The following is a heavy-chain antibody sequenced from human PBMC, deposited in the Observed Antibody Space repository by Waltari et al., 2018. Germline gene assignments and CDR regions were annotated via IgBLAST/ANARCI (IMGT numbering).Heavy chain of an antibody. CDR1: GGSISSSSYY. CDR3: ARLSMVRYYYYMDV. D-gene: IGHD3-10*01. CDR2: IYYSGST. Sequence: QLQLQESGPGLVKPSETLSLTCTVSGGSISSSSYYWGWIRQPPGKGLEWIGSIYYSGSTYYNPSLKSRVTISVDTSKNQFSLKLCSVTAADTAVYYCARLSMVRYYYYMDVWGKGTTVTVSS. V-gene: IGHV4-39*07. J-gene: IGHJ6*03.